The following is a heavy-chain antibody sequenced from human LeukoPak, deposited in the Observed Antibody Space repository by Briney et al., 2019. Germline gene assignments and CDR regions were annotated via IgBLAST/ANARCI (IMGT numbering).Heavy chain of an antibody. Sequence: GGSLRLSCAASGFTFSSYAMHWVRQAPGKGLEWVAVISYDGSNKYYADSVKGRFTISRDNSKNTLYLQMNSLRAEDTAVYYCARLGEGWLQLVPDAFDIWGQGTMVTVSS. CDR2: ISYDGSNK. V-gene: IGHV3-30-3*01. CDR1: GFTFSSYA. D-gene: IGHD5-24*01. J-gene: IGHJ3*02. CDR3: ARLGEGWLQLVPDAFDI.